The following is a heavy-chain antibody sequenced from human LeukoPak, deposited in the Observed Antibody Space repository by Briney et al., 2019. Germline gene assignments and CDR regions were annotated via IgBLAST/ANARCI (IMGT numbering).Heavy chain of an antibody. CDR3: VRELEDYYDASGSPDY. CDR2: IWHDGSKK. V-gene: IGHV3-33*01. Sequence: GRSLRLTCAASGFTFSGYGMQWVRQAPGDGLQWVAFIWHDGSKKYYADSVKGRFTVSRDDSKNTLYLQVNSLRAEDTAVYYCVRELEDYYDASGSPDYWGQGTLVTVSS. CDR1: GFTFSGYG. D-gene: IGHD3-22*01. J-gene: IGHJ4*02.